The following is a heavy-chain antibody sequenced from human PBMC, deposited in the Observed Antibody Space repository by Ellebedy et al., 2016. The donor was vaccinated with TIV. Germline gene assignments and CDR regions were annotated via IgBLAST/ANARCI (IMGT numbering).Heavy chain of an antibody. V-gene: IGHV1-3*01. CDR3: ARVKWELPFDY. J-gene: IGHJ4*02. D-gene: IGHD1-26*01. Sequence: AASVTVSCKASGYTFTSYAMHWVRQAPGQRLEGMGWINAGNGNTKYSQKFQGRVTITRDTSASTAYMEMSSLRSEDTAVYYCARVKWELPFDYWGQGTLVTVSS. CDR2: INAGNGNT. CDR1: GYTFTSYA.